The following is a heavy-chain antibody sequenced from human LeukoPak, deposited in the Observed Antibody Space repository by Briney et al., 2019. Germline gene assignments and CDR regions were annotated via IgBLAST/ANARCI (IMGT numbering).Heavy chain of an antibody. J-gene: IGHJ4*02. CDR1: GFTFSSYE. V-gene: IGHV3-48*03. D-gene: IGHD5-24*01. CDR2: ISSSGSTI. CDR3: ARDRDGYNCVFDY. Sequence: GGSLRLSCAASGFTFSSYEMNWVRQAPGKGLEWVSYISSSGSTIYYADSVKGRFTISRDNAKNSLYLQMNSLRAEDTAVYYCARDRDGYNCVFDYWGQGTLVTVSA.